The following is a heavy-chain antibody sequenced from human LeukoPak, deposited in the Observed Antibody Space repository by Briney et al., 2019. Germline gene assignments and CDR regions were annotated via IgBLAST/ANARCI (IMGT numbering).Heavy chain of an antibody. J-gene: IGHJ3*02. D-gene: IGHD3-22*01. CDR3: AREQYYDSSGVKAFDI. V-gene: IGHV4-59*01. Sequence: SETLSLTCTVSGGSISSYYWSWIRQPPGKGLEWIGYIYYSGSTNYNPSLKSRVTISVDTSKNQFSLKLSSVTAADTAVYYCAREQYYDSSGVKAFDIWGQGTMVTVSS. CDR1: GGSISSYY. CDR2: IYYSGST.